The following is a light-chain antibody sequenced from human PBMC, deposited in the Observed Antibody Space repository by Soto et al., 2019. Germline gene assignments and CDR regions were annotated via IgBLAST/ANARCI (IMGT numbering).Light chain of an antibody. V-gene: IGKV1-27*01. CDR1: QGISNY. J-gene: IGKJ1*01. Sequence: DIQMTQSPSSLSASVGDRVTITCRASQGISNYLAWYQQQPGKVPKLLIYVASTLQSGVPSRFSGSGSGTDFTLTSSSLQPEDVAPYYCQKYNSAPWTFGQGTKVEIK. CDR3: QKYNSAPWT. CDR2: VAS.